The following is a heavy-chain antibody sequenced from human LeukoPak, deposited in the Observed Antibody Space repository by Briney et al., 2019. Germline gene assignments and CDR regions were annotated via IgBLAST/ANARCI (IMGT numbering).Heavy chain of an antibody. Sequence: GASVKVSCKTSGYTFTSYDINWVRQATGQGLEWMGWMNPNSGNTGYAQKFQGRVTMTRNTSISTAYMKLSSLRSEDTAVYYCARGRGYSYGYLDYWGQGTLVTVSS. D-gene: IGHD5-18*01. CDR3: ARGRGYSYGYLDY. CDR1: GYTFTSYD. CDR2: MNPNSGNT. J-gene: IGHJ4*02. V-gene: IGHV1-8*01.